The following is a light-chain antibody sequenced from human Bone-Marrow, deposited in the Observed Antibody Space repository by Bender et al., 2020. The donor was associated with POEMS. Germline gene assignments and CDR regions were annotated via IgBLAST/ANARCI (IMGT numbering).Light chain of an antibody. Sequence: QSALTQPASVSGSPGQSITISCTGTSGDVGGYNYVSWYQHHPGKAPKLIMYHVTKRPAGVPDRFSGSKSGNTASLTVSGLQAEDEAMYYCSSYTGSDTLGVFCGGTKLTVL. V-gene: IGLV2-8*01. CDR2: HVT. CDR3: SSYTGSDTLGV. CDR1: SGDVGGYNY. J-gene: IGLJ3*02.